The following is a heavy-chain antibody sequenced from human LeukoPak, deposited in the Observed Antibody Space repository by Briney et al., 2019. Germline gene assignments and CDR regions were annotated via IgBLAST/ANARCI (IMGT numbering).Heavy chain of an antibody. V-gene: IGHV3-33*01. CDR3: ARGPPVGATFDY. Sequence: PGGSLRLSCAASGFTFSSYGMYWVRQAPGKGLEWVAVIWYDGSNKYYADSVKGRFTISRDNSKNTPYLQMNSLRAEDTAVYYCARGPPVGATFDYWGQGTLVTVSS. CDR2: IWYDGSNK. CDR1: GFTFSSYG. J-gene: IGHJ4*02. D-gene: IGHD1-26*01.